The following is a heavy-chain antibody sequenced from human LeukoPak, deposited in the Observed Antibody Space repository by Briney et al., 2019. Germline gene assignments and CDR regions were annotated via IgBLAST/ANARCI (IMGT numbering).Heavy chain of an antibody. D-gene: IGHD5-18*01. V-gene: IGHV4-59*01. CDR2: DYYSGST. Sequence: PSETPSLTCTVSGGSITDYYWGWIRQPPGKGLEWIGYDYYSGSTNYNPSLKSRVTISVDTSKNQFSLKLSPVTAADTAVYYCARESTELWLPGGYYYYYMDVWGKGTTVTVSS. CDR1: GGSITDYY. CDR3: ARESTELWLPGGYYYYYMDV. J-gene: IGHJ6*03.